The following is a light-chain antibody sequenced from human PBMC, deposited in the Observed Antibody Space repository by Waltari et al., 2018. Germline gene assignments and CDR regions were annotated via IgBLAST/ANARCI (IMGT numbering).Light chain of an antibody. J-gene: IGLJ2*01. CDR3: QVWDSSSDHPV. V-gene: IGLV3-21*03. Sequence: SYVLTQPPSVSVAPGKTARIPCGGNNIGRKSVHWYQQKPGQAPVLVVYDDSDRPSGIPEGFSGSNSGNTATLTISGGEAGDEADYYCQVWDSSSDHPVFGGGTTLTVL. CDR2: DDS. CDR1: NIGRKS.